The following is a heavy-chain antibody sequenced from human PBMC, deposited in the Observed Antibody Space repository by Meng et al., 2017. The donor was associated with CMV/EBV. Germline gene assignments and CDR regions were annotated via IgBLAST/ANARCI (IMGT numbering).Heavy chain of an antibody. D-gene: IGHD2-8*01. CDR3: ARDPIVLITLDGHGAGGFTEASVKRPV. J-gene: IGHJ6*02. CDR2: IYYSGST. Sequence: SETLSLTCTVSGGSVSSGSYYWSWIRQPPGKGLEWIGYIYYSGSTNYNPSLKSRVTISVDTSKNQFSLKLSSVTAADTAVYYCARDPIVLITLDGHGAGGFTEASVKRPVWGQGTTVTVSS. CDR1: GGSVSSGSYY. V-gene: IGHV4-61*01.